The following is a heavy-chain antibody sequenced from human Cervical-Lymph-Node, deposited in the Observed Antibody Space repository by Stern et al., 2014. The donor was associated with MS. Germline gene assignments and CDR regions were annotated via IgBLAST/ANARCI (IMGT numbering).Heavy chain of an antibody. CDR1: GFALSAGGVG. CDR3: ARRPAFYDIRIAKQVSWFDP. J-gene: IGHJ5*02. CDR2: IYWADDE. D-gene: IGHD3-9*01. Sequence: QVTLRESGPPLVKPTQTLTLTCTFSGFALSAGGVGVGWIRQPPGKALEWLAVIYWADDERYNPTLKSRLTIIKDTSKNQVVLTMTNMDPVDTATYYCARRPAFYDIRIAKQVSWFDPWGQGTLVTVSS. V-gene: IGHV2-5*02.